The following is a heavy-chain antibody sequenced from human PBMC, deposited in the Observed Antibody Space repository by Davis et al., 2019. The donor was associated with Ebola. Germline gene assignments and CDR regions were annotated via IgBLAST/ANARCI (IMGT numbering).Heavy chain of an antibody. CDR3: ARVGSSWYDRPYRPYYFDY. Sequence: AASVKVSCKASGYTFTSYAMHWVRQAPGQRLEWMGWINAGNGNTKYSQKFQGRVTITRDTSASTAYMELSSLRSDDTAVYYCARVGSSWYDRPYRPYYFDYWGQGTLVTVSS. J-gene: IGHJ4*02. V-gene: IGHV1-3*01. CDR1: GYTFTSYA. CDR2: INAGNGNT. D-gene: IGHD6-13*01.